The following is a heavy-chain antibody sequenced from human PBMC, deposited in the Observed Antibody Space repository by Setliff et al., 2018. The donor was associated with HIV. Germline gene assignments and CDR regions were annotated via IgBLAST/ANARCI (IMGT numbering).Heavy chain of an antibody. D-gene: IGHD2-2*01. CDR2: IYYSGST. J-gene: IGHJ6*03. CDR3: ARQEGYCSSTSCYAGSFMGYHYMDV. Sequence: PSETLSLTCTVSGGSISSSSYYWGWIRQPPGKGLEWIGSIYYSGSTYYNPSLKSRVTTSVDTSKNQFSLKLSSVTAADTAVYYCARQEGYCSSTSCYAGSFMGYHYMDVWGKGTTVTVSS. V-gene: IGHV4-39*01. CDR1: GGSISSSSYY.